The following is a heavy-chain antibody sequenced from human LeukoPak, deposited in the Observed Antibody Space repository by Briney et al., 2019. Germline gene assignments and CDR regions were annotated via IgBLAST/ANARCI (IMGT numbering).Heavy chain of an antibody. D-gene: IGHD5-18*01. J-gene: IGHJ4*02. CDR1: GGPISSYY. V-gene: IGHV4-59*01. CDR3: ARGSSGYGDD. CDR2: IYYSGST. Sequence: PSETLSLTCTVSGGPISSYYWSWIRQPPGKGLEWIGYIYYSGSTNYNPSLKSRVTISVDTSKNQFSLKLSSVTAADTAVYYCARGSSGYGDDWGQGTLVTVSS.